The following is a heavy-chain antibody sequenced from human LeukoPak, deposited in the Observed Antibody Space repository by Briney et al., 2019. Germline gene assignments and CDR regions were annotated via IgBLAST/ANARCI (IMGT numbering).Heavy chain of an antibody. V-gene: IGHV3-74*01. D-gene: IGHD6-13*01. CDR3: VRGQATAWGLDY. CDR2: ISTDGRTI. Sequence: GGSLRLSCAASGFTFSSYAMSWVRQAPGKGLEWVSHISTDGRTITYADFVKGRFTISRDNAKNKVYLQMNNLRADDTALYYCVRGQATAWGLDYWGQGTLVTVSS. J-gene: IGHJ4*02. CDR1: GFTFSSYA.